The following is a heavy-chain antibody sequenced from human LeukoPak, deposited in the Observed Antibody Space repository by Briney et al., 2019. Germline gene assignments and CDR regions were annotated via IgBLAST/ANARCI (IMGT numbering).Heavy chain of an antibody. J-gene: IGHJ6*04. CDR2: ISSSSGYI. CDR1: GFTFSSYS. CDR3: ARPVRGVNYYGMDV. Sequence: GGSLRLSCAASGFTFSSYSMNWVRQAPGKGLEWVSSISSSSGYIYYADSVKGRFTISRDNAKNSLYLQMNSLRAEDTAVYYCARPVRGVNYYGMDVWGKGTTVTVSS. D-gene: IGHD3-10*01. V-gene: IGHV3-21*01.